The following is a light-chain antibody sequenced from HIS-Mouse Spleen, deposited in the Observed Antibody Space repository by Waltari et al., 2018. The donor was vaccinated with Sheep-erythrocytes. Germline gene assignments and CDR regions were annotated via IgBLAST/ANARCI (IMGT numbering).Light chain of an antibody. CDR1: SCDVGGYNY. J-gene: IGLJ1*01. V-gene: IGLV2-8*01. CDR3: SSYAGSNNYV. CDR2: EVS. Sequence: QSALTQPPSASGSPGPSVTISCTGTSCDVGGYNYVSWYQQHPGKTPNLMISEVSKQPAGVPDRFSGSKSGNTATLTVSEVQAEDEADYYCSSYAGSNNYVFGTGTKVTVL.